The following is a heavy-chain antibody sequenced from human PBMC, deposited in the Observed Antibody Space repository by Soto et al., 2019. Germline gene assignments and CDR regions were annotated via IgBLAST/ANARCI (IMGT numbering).Heavy chain of an antibody. CDR2: ISPVHDIT. CDR1: GFKCSAYS. V-gene: IGHV3-48*02. Sequence: EVQLVESGGGFTQAGGSLRLSCAASGFKCSAYSFNWVRQGPGRGLECIAFISPVHDITYYADSVKGRFAISRDNAENSVFLQMNSLRDEDTAVYYCTKDRWVTTRSFDFWGQGTLVAVS. J-gene: IGHJ4*02. CDR3: TKDRWVTTRSFDF. D-gene: IGHD4-17*01.